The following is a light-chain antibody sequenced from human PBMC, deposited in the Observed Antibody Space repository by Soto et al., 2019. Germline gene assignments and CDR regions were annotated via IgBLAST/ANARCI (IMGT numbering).Light chain of an antibody. CDR3: QQYDNLPYT. J-gene: IGKJ2*01. CDR2: DAS. Sequence: DIQMTQSPSSLSASIGDRVTITCQASQDINNYLNWYQQKPGKAPKFLIYDASNLETGVPSRFSGSGSGTDFTLTISSLQPEDIGTYYCQQYDNLPYTFGQGPKLEIK. CDR1: QDINNY. V-gene: IGKV1-33*01.